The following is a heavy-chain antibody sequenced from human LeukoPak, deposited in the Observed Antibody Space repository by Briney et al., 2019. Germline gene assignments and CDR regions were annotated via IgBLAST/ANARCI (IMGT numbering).Heavy chain of an antibody. CDR3: ARSADGTGHYDY. CDR1: GFTVSSNY. CDR2: IYSGDST. D-gene: IGHD5-24*01. Sequence: GGSLRLSCAASGFTVSSNYMSWVRQAPGKGLEWVSVIYSGDSTYYADSVKGRFTISRDNSKNTLYLQMNSLRAEDTAVYYCARSADGTGHYDYWGQGTLVTVSS. J-gene: IGHJ4*02. V-gene: IGHV3-66*01.